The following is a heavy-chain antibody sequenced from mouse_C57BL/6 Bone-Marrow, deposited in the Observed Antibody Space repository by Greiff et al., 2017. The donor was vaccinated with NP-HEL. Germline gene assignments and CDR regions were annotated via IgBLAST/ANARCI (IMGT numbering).Heavy chain of an antibody. CDR1: GFPITSGYY. V-gene: IGHV12-3*01. J-gene: IGHJ4*01. CDR2: ITHSGET. D-gene: IGHD1-1*01. CDR3: AGDRTREDYGSSYRGDY. Sequence: VQLQESGPGLVKPSQSLFLTCSITGFPITSGYYWIWIRQSPGKPLEWMGYITHSGETFYNPSLQSPISITRETSKNQFFLQLNSVTTEDTAMYYGAGDRTREDYGSSYRGDYWGQGTSVTVSS.